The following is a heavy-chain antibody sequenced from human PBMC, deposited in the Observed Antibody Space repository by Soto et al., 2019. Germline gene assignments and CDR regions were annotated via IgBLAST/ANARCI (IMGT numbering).Heavy chain of an antibody. D-gene: IGHD4-17*01. CDR1: GFTFSNAW. Sequence: PGGSLRLSCAASGFTFSNAWMSWVRQAPGKGLEWVGRIKSKTDGGTTDHAAPVKGRFTISRDDSKNTLYLQMNSLKTEDTAVYYCTTVIIYGDYDFGYWGQGTLVTVSS. CDR2: IKSKTDGGTT. J-gene: IGHJ4*02. CDR3: TTVIIYGDYDFGY. V-gene: IGHV3-15*01.